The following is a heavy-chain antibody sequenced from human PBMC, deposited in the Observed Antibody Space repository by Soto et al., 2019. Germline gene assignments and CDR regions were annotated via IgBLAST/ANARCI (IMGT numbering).Heavy chain of an antibody. J-gene: IGHJ4*02. Sequence: SETLSLTCAVSGGSISSGGYSWSWIRQPPGKGLEWIGYIYHSGRTYYNPSLKSRVTISVDRSKNQFSLTVSSVTAADTAVYYCGRISSHGDYAYWGQGTLVTVSS. D-gene: IGHD4-17*01. CDR2: IYHSGRT. CDR3: GRISSHGDYAY. CDR1: GGSISSGGYS. V-gene: IGHV4-30-2*01.